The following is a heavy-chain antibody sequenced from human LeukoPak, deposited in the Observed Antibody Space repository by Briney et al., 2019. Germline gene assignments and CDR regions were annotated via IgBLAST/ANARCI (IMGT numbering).Heavy chain of an antibody. CDR1: GFTLSTNY. Sequence: PGGSLRLSCAASGFTLSTNYMSWVRQAPGKGLEWVSVIYSGGSTYYADSVKGRFTFSRDNSKNTLYLQMNSLRAEDTAVYYCARDHSPEYNSSAGYFQLWGQGTLVTVSS. J-gene: IGHJ1*01. D-gene: IGHD6-6*01. CDR2: IYSGGST. V-gene: IGHV3-66*01. CDR3: ARDHSPEYNSSAGYFQL.